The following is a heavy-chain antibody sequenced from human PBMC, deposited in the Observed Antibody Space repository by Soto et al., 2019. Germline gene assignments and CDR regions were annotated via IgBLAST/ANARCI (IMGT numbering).Heavy chain of an antibody. Sequence: EVQLVESGGGLVQPGGSLRLSCAVSGFTFSDHYMDWVRQAPGKGLEWVGRSRNKANSYTTEYAASVKGRFTISRDDSDSSLYLQMDSLKTEDTAVYFCTGPMTGTTRGFDCWGRGTLVTVSS. CDR1: GFTFSDHY. D-gene: IGHD1-1*01. J-gene: IGHJ4*02. CDR3: TGPMTGTTRGFDC. CDR2: SRNKANSYTT. V-gene: IGHV3-72*01.